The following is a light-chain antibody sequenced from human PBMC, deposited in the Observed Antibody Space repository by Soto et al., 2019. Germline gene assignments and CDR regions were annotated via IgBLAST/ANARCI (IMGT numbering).Light chain of an antibody. CDR2: GNS. J-gene: IGLJ2*01. CDR3: QSYDSSLSGYVV. CDR1: SSNFGAGYD. Sequence: QSVLTQPPSVSGAPGRGVTISCTGTSSNFGAGYDVHWYQQLPGTAPNLLIYGNSNRPSGVPDRFSGSKSGTSASLAITGLQAEDEADYYCQSYDSSLSGYVVFGGGTKLTVL. V-gene: IGLV1-40*01.